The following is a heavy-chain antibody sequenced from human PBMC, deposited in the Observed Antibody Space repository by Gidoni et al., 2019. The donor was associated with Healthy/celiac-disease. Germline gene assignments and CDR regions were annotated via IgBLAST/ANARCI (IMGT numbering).Heavy chain of an antibody. CDR2: IYYSGST. J-gene: IGHJ5*02. CDR3: ARDSGAVAGTVWFDP. CDR1: GGSISSSSYY. Sequence: QLQLQESGPGLVKPSETLSLTCTVSGGSISSSSYYWGWLRQPPGKGLEWIGSIYYSGSTYYNPSLKSRVTISVDTSKNQFSLKLSSVTAADTAVYYCARDSGAVAGTVWFDPWGQGTLVTVSS. D-gene: IGHD6-19*01. V-gene: IGHV4-39*07.